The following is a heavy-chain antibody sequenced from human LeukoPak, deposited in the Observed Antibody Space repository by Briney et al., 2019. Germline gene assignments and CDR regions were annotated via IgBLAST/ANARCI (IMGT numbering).Heavy chain of an antibody. CDR1: GFTFSNYW. CDR2: IKEDGIDK. Sequence: GGSLRLSCAASGFTFSNYWMSWVRQAPGKGLEWVANIKEDGIDKYYVGSVRGRFTISRDNAKNSLYLQMNSLRAEDTAIYYCVRYGSGSSRQFDYWGREPWSPCPQ. V-gene: IGHV3-7*03. J-gene: IGHJ4*02. D-gene: IGHD3-10*01. CDR3: VRYGSGSSRQFDY.